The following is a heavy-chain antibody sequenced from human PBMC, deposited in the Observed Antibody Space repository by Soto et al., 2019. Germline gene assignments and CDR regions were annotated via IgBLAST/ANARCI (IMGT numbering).Heavy chain of an antibody. D-gene: IGHD2-15*01. J-gene: IGHJ6*02. Sequence: QVQLQESGPGLVKPSGTLSLTCAVSDVSIISSNWWSWVRQPPGKGLEWIGEIYHSGNTTYNPSHKSRVTISVDKSNNQFSLKLTSVTAADTAMYYCARGVDCSGGSCFRGGWVYAMDLWGRGTTVTVSS. CDR2: IYHSGNT. CDR1: DVSIISSNW. V-gene: IGHV4-4*02. CDR3: ARGVDCSGGSCFRGGWVYAMDL.